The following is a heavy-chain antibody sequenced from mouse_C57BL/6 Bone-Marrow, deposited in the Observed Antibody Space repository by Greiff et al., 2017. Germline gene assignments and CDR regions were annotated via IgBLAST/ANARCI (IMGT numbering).Heavy chain of an antibody. CDR3: AREGKNYYDRDWYFDV. CDR1: GYTFTTYP. V-gene: IGHV1-47*01. J-gene: IGHJ1*03. CDR2: FHPYNDDT. Sequence: VQGVESGAELVKPGASVKMSCKASGYTFTTYPIEWMKQNHGKSLEWIGNFHPYNDDTKYNEKFKGKATLTVEKSSSTVYLELSRLTSDDSAVYYCAREGKNYYDRDWYFDVWGTGTTVTVSS. D-gene: IGHD1-1*01.